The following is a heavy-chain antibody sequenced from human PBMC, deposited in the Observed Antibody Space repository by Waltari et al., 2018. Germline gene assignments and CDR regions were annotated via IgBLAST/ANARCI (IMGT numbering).Heavy chain of an antibody. CDR1: GGSISSYY. D-gene: IGHD5-18*01. CDR3: ARESPGYSYGPYYYYGMDV. V-gene: IGHV4-59*01. CDR2: IYYSGST. J-gene: IGHJ6*02. Sequence: QLQESGPGLVKPSETLSLTCTVSGGSISSYYWSWIRQPPGKGLEWIGYIYYSGSTNYNPSLKSRVTISVDTSKNQFSLKLSSVTAADTAVYYCARESPGYSYGPYYYYGMDVWGQGTTVTVSS.